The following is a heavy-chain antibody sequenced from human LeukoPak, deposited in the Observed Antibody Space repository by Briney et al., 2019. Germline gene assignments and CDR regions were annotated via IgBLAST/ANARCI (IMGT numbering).Heavy chain of an antibody. J-gene: IGHJ4*02. V-gene: IGHV6-1*01. CDR3: AREGRNIAALRIRGRAVASPFDY. CDR1: GDSVSSNSAA. CDR2: TYYRSKWYN. D-gene: IGHD6-6*01. Sequence: SQTLSLTCAISGDSVSSNSAAWNWIRQSPSRGLEWLGRTYYRSKWYNDYAVSVKSRITINPDTSKNQFSLQLNSVTPEDTAVYYCAREGRNIAALRIRGRAVASPFDYWGQGTLVTVSS.